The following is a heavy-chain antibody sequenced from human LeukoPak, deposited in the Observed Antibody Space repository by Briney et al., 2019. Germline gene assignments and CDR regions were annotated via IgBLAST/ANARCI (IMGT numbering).Heavy chain of an antibody. CDR1: GFTFSSYG. J-gene: IGHJ4*02. D-gene: IGHD3-10*01. CDR3: ARSDPLWFGELEAGFDY. V-gene: IGHV3-30*02. Sequence: PGGSLRLSCAASGFTFSSYGMHWVRQAPGKGLEWVAFIRYDGSNKYYADSVKGRFTISRDNSKNTLYLQMNSLRAEDTAVYYCARSDPLWFGELEAGFDYWGQGTLVTVSS. CDR2: IRYDGSNK.